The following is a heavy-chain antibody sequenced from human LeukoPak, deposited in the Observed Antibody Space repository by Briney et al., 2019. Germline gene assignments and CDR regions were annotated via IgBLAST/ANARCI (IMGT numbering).Heavy chain of an antibody. D-gene: IGHD3-16*02. J-gene: IGHJ4*02. CDR2: ISSSSSTI. CDR1: GFTFSSYS. CDR3: ARENLEDYVWGSYRWVDY. Sequence: PGGSLRLSCAASGFTFSSYSMNWVRQAPGKGLEWVSYISSSSSTIYYADSVKGRFTISRDNAKNSLYLQMNSLRAEDTAVYYCARENLEDYVWGSYRWVDYWGQGTLVTVSS. V-gene: IGHV3-48*04.